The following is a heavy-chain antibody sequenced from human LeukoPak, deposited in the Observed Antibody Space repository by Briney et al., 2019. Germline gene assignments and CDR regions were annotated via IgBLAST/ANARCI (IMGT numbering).Heavy chain of an antibody. D-gene: IGHD3-3*01. V-gene: IGHV1-18*01. CDR1: GYTFTSYG. CDR2: ISAYNGNT. J-gene: IGHJ4*02. Sequence: GASVKVSCKASGYTFTSYGISWVRQAPGQGLEWMGWISAYNGNTNYAQKLQGRVTMTTDTSTSTAYMELRSRRSDDTAVYYCARIAYYDVWSGSHAHFDYWGQGTLVTVSS. CDR3: ARIAYYDVWSGSHAHFDY.